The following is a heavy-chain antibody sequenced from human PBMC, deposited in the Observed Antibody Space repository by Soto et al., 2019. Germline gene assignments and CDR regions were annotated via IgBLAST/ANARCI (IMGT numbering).Heavy chain of an antibody. CDR2: IYYSGST. CDR1: GGSISSYY. J-gene: IGHJ6*03. CDR3: ARDEVVVGGENYYYYMDV. Sequence: SETLSLTCTVSGGSISSYYWSWIRQPPGKGLEWIGYIYYSGSTNYNPSLKSRVTISVDTSKNQFSLKLSSVTAADTAVYYCARDEVVVGGENYYYYMDVWGKGTTVTVSS. D-gene: IGHD2-15*01. V-gene: IGHV4-59*01.